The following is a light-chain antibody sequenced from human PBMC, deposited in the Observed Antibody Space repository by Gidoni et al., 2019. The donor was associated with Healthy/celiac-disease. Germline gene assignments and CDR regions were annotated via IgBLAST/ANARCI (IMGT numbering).Light chain of an antibody. CDR1: QSISSY. V-gene: IGKV1-39*01. CDR3: QQSYSTPRT. CDR2: AAS. Sequence: DIQMTQSPSSLSASVGDRVTITCRESQSISSYLNWHQQKPGKAPKLLIYAASSLQSGVPSRFSGSGSGTDFTLTISSLQPEDFATYYCQQSYSTPRTFGQGTKVEIK. J-gene: IGKJ1*01.